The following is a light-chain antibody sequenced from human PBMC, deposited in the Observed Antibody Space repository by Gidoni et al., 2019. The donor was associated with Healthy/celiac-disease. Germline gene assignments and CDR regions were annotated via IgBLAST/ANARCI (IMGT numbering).Light chain of an antibody. J-gene: IGKJ1*01. Sequence: EFVLTQSPGTLSLSPGERATLSCRASQSVSSSYLAWYQQKPGQAPRLLIYGASSRATGIPDRLSGSGSGTDFTLTISRLEPEDFAVYYCQQYGSSLRTFGQGTKVEIK. CDR1: QSVSSSY. CDR3: QQYGSSLRT. CDR2: GAS. V-gene: IGKV3-20*01.